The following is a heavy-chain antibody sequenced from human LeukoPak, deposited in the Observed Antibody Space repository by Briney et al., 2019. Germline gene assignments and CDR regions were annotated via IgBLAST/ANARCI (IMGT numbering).Heavy chain of an antibody. V-gene: IGHV4-61*02. CDR1: GGSINSVDYY. CDR3: ARRALDNWYFDV. CDR2: MYNSVTTNYNPSI. Sequence: PSQTLSLTCTVSGGSINSVDYYWSWIRQPAGKGLEWTGRMYNSVTTNYNPSINYNPSLKSRVTISVDTSKDEFSLRLGSVTAADTAVYYCARRALDNWYFDVWGRGTLVTVSS. D-gene: IGHD4/OR15-4a*01. J-gene: IGHJ2*01.